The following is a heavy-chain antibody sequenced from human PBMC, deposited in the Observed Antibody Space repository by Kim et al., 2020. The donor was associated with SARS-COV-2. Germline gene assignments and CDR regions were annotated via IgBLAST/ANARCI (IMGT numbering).Heavy chain of an antibody. CDR3: ARDRQRAGTGVDY. D-gene: IGHD6-19*01. J-gene: IGHJ4*02. V-gene: IGHV6-1*01. Sequence: YARSVKGRITINPAPSKNQFSLQLNSVTPEDTAVYYCARDRQRAGTGVDYWGQGTLVTVSS.